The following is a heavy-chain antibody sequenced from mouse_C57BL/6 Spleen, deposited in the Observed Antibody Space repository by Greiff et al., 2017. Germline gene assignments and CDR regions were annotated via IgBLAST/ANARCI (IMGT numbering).Heavy chain of an antibody. V-gene: IGHV5-9*01. CDR3: ARQSTAVARWFAY. D-gene: IGHD1-1*01. CDR2: ISGGGGNT. J-gene: IGHJ3*01. Sequence: EVQLMESGGGLVKPGASLKLSCAASGSTFSSYTMSWVRQTPEKRLAWVATISGGGGNTYYPDSVKVRFTISGDNAKNTLYLQMSSLTSEDAALYYCARQSTAVARWFAYWGQGTLVTVA. CDR1: GSTFSSYT.